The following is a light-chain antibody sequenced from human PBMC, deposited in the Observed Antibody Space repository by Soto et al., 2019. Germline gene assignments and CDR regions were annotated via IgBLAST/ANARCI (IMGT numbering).Light chain of an antibody. CDR2: YDD. V-gene: IGLV1-36*01. Sequence: QSVLTQPPSVSGAPRQRVTISCTGSSSNIERNAVHWYQHHPGKTPKLLIYYDDLLPSGVSARFSASKAGSSASLAISGLQSEEEADYYCATWDDTLDGQVFGGGTKVTVL. J-gene: IGLJ3*02. CDR3: ATWDDTLDGQV. CDR1: SSNIERNA.